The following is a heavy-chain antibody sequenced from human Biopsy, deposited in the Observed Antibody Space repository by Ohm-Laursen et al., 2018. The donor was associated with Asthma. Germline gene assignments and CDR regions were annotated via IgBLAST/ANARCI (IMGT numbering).Heavy chain of an antibody. CDR1: GGSISSGADY. D-gene: IGHD3-16*01. Sequence: SETLSLTCTVSGGSISSGADYWSWVRQPPGKGLEWIGYIYYIGITYYNPSLKSRVAISLDTSKNQFSLKLSSVTAADTAVYFCARRGGVRRYFDYWGQGTLVTVSS. J-gene: IGHJ4*02. V-gene: IGHV4-30-4*01. CDR2: IYYIGIT. CDR3: ARRGGVRRYFDY.